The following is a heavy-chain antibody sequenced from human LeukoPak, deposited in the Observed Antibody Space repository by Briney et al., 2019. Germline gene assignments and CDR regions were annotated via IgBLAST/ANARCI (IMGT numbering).Heavy chain of an antibody. CDR2: ISAYNGNT. Sequence: ASVKVSCKASGYTFTSYGISWVRQAPGQGLEWMGWISAYNGNTNYAQKFQGRVTITADKSTSTAYMELSSLRSEDTAVYYCARTMVRGDLFDPWGQGTLVTVSS. CDR1: GYTFTSYG. J-gene: IGHJ5*02. V-gene: IGHV1-18*01. CDR3: ARTMVRGDLFDP. D-gene: IGHD3-10*01.